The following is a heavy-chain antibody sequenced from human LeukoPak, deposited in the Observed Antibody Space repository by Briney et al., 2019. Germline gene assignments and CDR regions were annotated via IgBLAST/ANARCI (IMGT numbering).Heavy chain of an antibody. D-gene: IGHD1-7*01. J-gene: IGHJ5*02. CDR3: ESTTGP. V-gene: IGHV3-7*01. Sequence: GGSLRLSCAASGFTFNYYWMRWVRQAPGEGLEWEATIKEDGSEKYYVDSVRGRFTVSIDNAKNSLYLQMSSLRVEDTAVYYCESTTGPWGQGTLVTVSS. CDR1: GFTFNYYW. CDR2: IKEDGSEK.